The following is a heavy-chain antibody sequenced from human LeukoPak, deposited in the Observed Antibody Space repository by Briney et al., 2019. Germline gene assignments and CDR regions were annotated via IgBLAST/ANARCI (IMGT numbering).Heavy chain of an antibody. Sequence: QPGGSLRLSCAASGFTFSSYGMHWVRQAPGKGLEWVAFIRYDGSYKYYADSVKGRFSISRDNAKKSLYLQMNSLRAEDTAVYYCARDADTAMVTGRFDKWGQGTLVTVSS. CDR3: ARDADTAMVTGRFDK. J-gene: IGHJ4*02. CDR2: IRYDGSYK. V-gene: IGHV3-30*02. CDR1: GFTFSSYG. D-gene: IGHD5-18*01.